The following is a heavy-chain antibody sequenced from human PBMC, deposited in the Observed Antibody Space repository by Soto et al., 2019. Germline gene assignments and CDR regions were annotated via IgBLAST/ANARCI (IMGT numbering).Heavy chain of an antibody. CDR3: ARVDNDYIWGSSRSTDY. Sequence: QVQLVQSGAEVKKPGASVKVSCKASGYTFTSYDINWVRQATGQGLEWMGWMNPNSGNTGYAQKFQGRVTMTRNTSIYTAYMELSSLRSEYTALYYCARVDNDYIWGSSRSTDYWGQGTLVTVSS. V-gene: IGHV1-8*01. CDR2: MNPNSGNT. CDR1: GYTFTSYD. D-gene: IGHD3-16*02. J-gene: IGHJ4*02.